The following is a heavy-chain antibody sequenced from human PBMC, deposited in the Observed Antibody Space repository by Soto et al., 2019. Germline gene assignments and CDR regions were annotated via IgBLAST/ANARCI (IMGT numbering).Heavy chain of an antibody. Sequence: GGSLRLSCAASGFTFSSYAMSWVRQAPGQGLERVSAISSSGDTTHYADSVKGLFIISRDNSKNTMYLQMNSLRAEDTAVYYCAKPGYLEQWLVRGYFDYWGQGTMVTVSS. D-gene: IGHD6-19*01. CDR3: AKPGYLEQWLVRGYFDY. V-gene: IGHV3-23*01. CDR2: ISSSGDTT. CDR1: GFTFSSYA. J-gene: IGHJ4*02.